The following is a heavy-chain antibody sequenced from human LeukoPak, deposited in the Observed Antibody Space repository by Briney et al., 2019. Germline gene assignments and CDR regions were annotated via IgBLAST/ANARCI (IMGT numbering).Heavy chain of an antibody. D-gene: IGHD5-18*01. CDR2: IIPLFGII. CDR3: ARIPSGDVDTAMVMYYHYGMDV. CDR1: GGTFSSHT. Sequence: SVTVSCKASGGTFSSHTISWVRQAPEQGLEWMGRIIPLFGIINYAQKFQDRVTITADKSTSTAYMEVSSLRSDDPAVYYCARIPSGDVDTAMVMYYHYGMDVWGQGTTVTVSS. J-gene: IGHJ6*02. V-gene: IGHV1-69*02.